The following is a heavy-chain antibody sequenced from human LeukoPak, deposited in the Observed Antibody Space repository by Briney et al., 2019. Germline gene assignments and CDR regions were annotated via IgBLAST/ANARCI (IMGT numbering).Heavy chain of an antibody. CDR2: ISSSGSTI. J-gene: IGHJ4*02. Sequence: GGSPRLSCAASGFTFSDYYMSWIRPAPGKGLEWVSYISSSGSTISYADSVKGRFTISRDNAKNSLYLQMNSLRAEDTAVYYCARCVGPEGPDYWGQGTLVTVSS. CDR1: GFTFSDYY. V-gene: IGHV3-11*04. CDR3: ARCVGPEGPDY.